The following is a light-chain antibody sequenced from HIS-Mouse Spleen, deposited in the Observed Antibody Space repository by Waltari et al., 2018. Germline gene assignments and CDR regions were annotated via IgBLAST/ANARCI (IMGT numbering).Light chain of an antibody. Sequence: DIQMTQSPSSLSASVGDRVTITCRASQSISSYLNWYQQKPGKAPKLLIYAASSLQSGVPSRFSGSGSGTDFTLNISSLQPEDFATYYCQHSYSTPRTFGQGTKVEIK. V-gene: IGKV1-39*01. CDR2: AAS. CDR3: QHSYSTPRT. CDR1: QSISSY. J-gene: IGKJ1*01.